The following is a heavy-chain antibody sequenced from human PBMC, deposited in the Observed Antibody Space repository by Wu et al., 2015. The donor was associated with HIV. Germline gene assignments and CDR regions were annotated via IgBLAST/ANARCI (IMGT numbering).Heavy chain of an antibody. CDR2: INPNSGGT. J-gene: IGHJ4*02. V-gene: IGHV1-2*02. Sequence: QVQLVQSGAEVKKPGASVKVSCKASGYTFTSYGISWVRQAPGQGLEWMGWINPNSGGTNYAQKFQGRVTMTRDTSISTAYMELSRLRSDDTAVYYCARFWAYGSGSPFDYWGQGTLVTVSS. D-gene: IGHD3-10*01. CDR1: GYTFTSYG. CDR3: ARFWAYGSGSPFDY.